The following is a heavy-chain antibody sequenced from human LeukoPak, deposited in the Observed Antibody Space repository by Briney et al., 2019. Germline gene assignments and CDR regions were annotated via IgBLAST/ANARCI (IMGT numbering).Heavy chain of an antibody. J-gene: IGHJ5*02. V-gene: IGHV4-34*01. D-gene: IGHD3-10*01. CDR1: GGSFSGYY. Sequence: SETLSLTCAVYGGSFSGYYWCWIRQPPGKGLEWIGEINHSGSTNNNPSLKSRVTISVDTSKNQFSLKLSSVTAADTAVYYCARDFYEWGYYGSGSYYMRFDPWGQGTLVTVSS. CDR2: INHSGST. CDR3: ARDFYEWGYYGSGSYYMRFDP.